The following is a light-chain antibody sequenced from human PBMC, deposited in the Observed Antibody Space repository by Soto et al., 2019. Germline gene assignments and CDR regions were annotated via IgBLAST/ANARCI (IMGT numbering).Light chain of an antibody. Sequence: EIVLTQSPGTLSVSPGESATHSCRASQTISSNYLAWYQQKPGQAPSLLIYGTSSRATGIPDRFSGSGSGTDFTLTISRLEPEDSAIYYCQQYVSWTFGQGTKVEIK. CDR1: QTISSNY. V-gene: IGKV3-20*01. J-gene: IGKJ1*01. CDR2: GTS. CDR3: QQYVSWT.